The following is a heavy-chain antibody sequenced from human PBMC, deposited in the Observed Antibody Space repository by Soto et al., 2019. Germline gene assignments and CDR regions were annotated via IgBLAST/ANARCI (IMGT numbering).Heavy chain of an antibody. CDR1: GFTFSSYA. V-gene: IGHV3-30-3*01. Sequence: QVQLVESGGGVVQPGRSLRLSCADSGFTFSSYAMHWVRQAPGKGLERGAVISYEGSKKSYADSVKGRFTISRDKSKYTMYLQMNSLSADDTAVYYGARDHMGDGDYGPLYYYYGMDVWGQGTTVTVSS. J-gene: IGHJ6*02. D-gene: IGHD4-17*01. CDR2: ISYEGSKK. CDR3: ARDHMGDGDYGPLYYYYGMDV.